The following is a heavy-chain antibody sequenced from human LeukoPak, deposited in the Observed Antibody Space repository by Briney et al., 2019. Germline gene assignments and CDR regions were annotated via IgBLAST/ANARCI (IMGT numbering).Heavy chain of an antibody. CDR1: GGSISSGDYY. V-gene: IGHV4-30-4*01. CDR3: ARDRGGVIPRAFDI. Sequence: SETLSLTCTDSGGSISSGDYYWSWIRQPPGKGLEWIGYIYYSGSTYYNPSLKSRVTISVDTSKNQFSLKLSSVTAADTAVYYCARDRGGVIPRAFDIWGQGTMVTVSS. D-gene: IGHD2-15*01. CDR2: IYYSGST. J-gene: IGHJ3*02.